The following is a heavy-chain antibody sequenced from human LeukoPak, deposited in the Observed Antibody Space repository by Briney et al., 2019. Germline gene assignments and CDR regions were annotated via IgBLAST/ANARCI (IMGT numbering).Heavy chain of an antibody. CDR2: ISSSGSTI. D-gene: IGHD3-10*01. V-gene: IGHV3-11*04. Sequence: GGSLRLSCAASGFTFSDYYMSWIRQAPGKGLEWVSYISSSGSTIYYADSVKGRFTISRDNSNNTLYQQMNSLRAEDTAVYYCAKGHYYYGSGSSSYFDYWGQGTLVTVSS. CDR1: GFTFSDYY. CDR3: AKGHYYYGSGSSSYFDY. J-gene: IGHJ4*02.